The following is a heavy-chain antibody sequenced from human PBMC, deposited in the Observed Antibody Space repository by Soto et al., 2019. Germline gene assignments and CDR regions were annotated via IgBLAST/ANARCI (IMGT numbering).Heavy chain of an antibody. V-gene: IGHV3-23*01. J-gene: IGHJ4*02. D-gene: IGHD4-17*01. Sequence: EVHLLESGGNLVQPGGPLRLSCAASGFTFSTYGMTWVRQAPGKGLEWVSSISDSGDSTYYADSVKGRFTISRDNSKNTLFLQMNSLRAEDTAVYYCAKDHAWGRRVTTRFDYWGQGALVTVSS. CDR3: AKDHAWGRRVTTRFDY. CDR1: GFTFSTYG. CDR2: ISDSGDST.